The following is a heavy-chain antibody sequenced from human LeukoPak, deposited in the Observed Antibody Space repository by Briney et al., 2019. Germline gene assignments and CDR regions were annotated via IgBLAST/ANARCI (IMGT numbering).Heavy chain of an antibody. D-gene: IGHD3-3*01. Sequence: GSLRLSCAASGFTFSSYAMTWVRQPPGKGLEWIGSIYYSGSTYYNPSLKSRVTISVDTSKNQFSLKLSSVTAADTAVYYCARLYHDFWSGYPAYYFDYWGQGTLVTVSS. CDR2: IYYSGST. J-gene: IGHJ4*02. V-gene: IGHV4-39*01. CDR3: ARLYHDFWSGYPAYYFDY. CDR1: GFTFSSYA.